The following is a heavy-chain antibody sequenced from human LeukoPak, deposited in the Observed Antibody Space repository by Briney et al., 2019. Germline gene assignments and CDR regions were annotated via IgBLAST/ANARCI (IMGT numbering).Heavy chain of an antibody. CDR2: ISGSGGST. CDR3: ANSYSIAVATTFDY. D-gene: IGHD6-19*01. CDR1: GFTFSSYA. V-gene: IGHV3-23*01. J-gene: IGHJ4*02. Sequence: GGSLRLSCAASGFTFSSYAMSWVRLAPGKGLEWVSAISGSGGSTYYADSVKGRFTISRDNSKNTLYLQMNSLRAEDTAVYYCANSYSIAVATTFDYWGQGTLVTVSS.